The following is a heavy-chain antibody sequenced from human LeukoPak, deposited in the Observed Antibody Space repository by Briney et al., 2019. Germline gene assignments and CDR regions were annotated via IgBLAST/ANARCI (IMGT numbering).Heavy chain of an antibody. J-gene: IGHJ6*03. D-gene: IGHD3-22*01. CDR3: ARCGRDSSGYYYYYYYMDV. CDR2: IYTSGST. V-gene: IGHV4-4*07. Sequence: SETLSLTCTVSGGSISSYYWSWIRQPAGKGLEWIGRIYTSGSTNYNPSLKSRVTISVDTSKNQFSLKLSSVTAADTAVYYCARCGRDSSGYYYYYYYMDVWGKGTTVTVSS. CDR1: GGSISSYY.